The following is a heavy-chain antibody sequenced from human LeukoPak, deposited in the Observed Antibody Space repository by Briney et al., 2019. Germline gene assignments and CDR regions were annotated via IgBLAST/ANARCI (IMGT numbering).Heavy chain of an antibody. J-gene: IGHJ4*02. CDR3: ARDGDGYNLVY. CDR1: GGTFSSYA. CDR2: IIPIFGTA. V-gene: IGHV1-69*13. Sequence: GASVTVSCKASGGTFSSYAISWVRQAPGQGLEWMGGIIPIFGTANYAQKFQGRVTITADESTSTAYMELSSLRSEDTAVYYCARDGDGYNLVYWGQGTLVTVSS. D-gene: IGHD5-24*01.